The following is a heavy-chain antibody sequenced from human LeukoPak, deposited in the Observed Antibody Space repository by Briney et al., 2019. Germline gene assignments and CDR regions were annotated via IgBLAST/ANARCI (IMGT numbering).Heavy chain of an antibody. CDR1: GGSISSSSYY. CDR2: IYYSGST. CDR3: ARIGYSGYDHPITYYYYYGMDV. J-gene: IGHJ6*02. V-gene: IGHV4-39*06. Sequence: SETLSLTCTVSGGSISSSSYYWGWIRQPPGKGLEWIGSIYYSGSTNYNPSLKSRVAISVDTSKNQFPLKLSSVAAADTAVYYCARIGYSGYDHPITYYYYYGMDVWGQGTTVTVSS. D-gene: IGHD5-12*01.